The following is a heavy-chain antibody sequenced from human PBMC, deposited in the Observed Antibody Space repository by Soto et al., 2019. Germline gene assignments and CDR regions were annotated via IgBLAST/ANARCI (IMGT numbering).Heavy chain of an antibody. V-gene: IGHV2-5*01. CDR2: VYWNDER. D-gene: IGHD3-16*02. J-gene: IGHJ6*02. CDR1: GFSLSTSGVG. CDR3: AHSFSGNYLYNYYYHGMDV. Sequence: QITLKESGPTLVKPTQTLTLTCTFSGFSLSTSGVGVGWIRQPPGKALEWLALVYWNDERHYSPSLKTRLTITKDTSRNQVVLTMTHMYPVDTAAYYCAHSFSGNYLYNYYYHGMDVWGQGTTVTVSS.